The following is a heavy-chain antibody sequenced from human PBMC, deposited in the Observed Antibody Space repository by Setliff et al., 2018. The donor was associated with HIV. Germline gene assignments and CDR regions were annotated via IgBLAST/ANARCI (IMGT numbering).Heavy chain of an antibody. CDR3: ASVRGDYGVDY. J-gene: IGHJ4*02. Sequence: PSDTLSLTCSVSGDSMSSFSSYWGWIRQSPRKGLEWIGSIYPSGTTYYNPSLKSRVTISVDRSENQFSLKLRSVTAADTAVYDCASVRGDYGVDYWGQGRLVTASS. CDR1: GDSMSSFSSY. V-gene: IGHV4-39*07. D-gene: IGHD4-17*01. CDR2: IYPSGTT.